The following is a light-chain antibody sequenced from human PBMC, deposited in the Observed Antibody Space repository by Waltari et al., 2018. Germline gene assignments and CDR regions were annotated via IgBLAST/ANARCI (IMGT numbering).Light chain of an antibody. CDR1: QDLSNY. Sequence: DIQMTQSPSSLSASVGDRVTITCQASQDLSNYLNWYQQKPGKAPKLLIYDASNLETGVPSRFSGSGSGTDFTFTISSLQPEDIATYYCQQYDNLPPVLFTFGGGTKVEIK. J-gene: IGKJ4*01. CDR3: QQYDNLPPVLFT. V-gene: IGKV1-33*01. CDR2: DAS.